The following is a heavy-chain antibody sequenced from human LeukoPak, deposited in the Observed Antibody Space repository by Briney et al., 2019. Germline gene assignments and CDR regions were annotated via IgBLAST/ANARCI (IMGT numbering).Heavy chain of an antibody. J-gene: IGHJ4*02. CDR2: IYYSGST. V-gene: IGHV4-39*01. CDR3: ARPGIKAAAGDY. Sequence: SETLSLTCTVSGGSISSSSYYWGWIRQPPGKGLERIGSIYYSGSTYYNPSLKSRVTISVDTSKNQFSLKLSSVTAADTAVYYCARPGIKAAAGDYWGQGTLVTVSS. CDR1: GGSISSSSYY. D-gene: IGHD6-13*01.